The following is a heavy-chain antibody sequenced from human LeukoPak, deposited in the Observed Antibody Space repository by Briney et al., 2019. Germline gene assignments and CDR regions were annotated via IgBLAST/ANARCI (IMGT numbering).Heavy chain of an antibody. V-gene: IGHV1-2*06. Sequence: ASVKVSCKASGYTFASYYMYWMRQAPGQGLEWMGRINPSSGGTNYAQKFQGRVTMTRDTSITTAYMELSRLRSDDTAVYYCARDDNSGYYSGPWGQGTLVTVSS. J-gene: IGHJ5*02. D-gene: IGHD3-22*01. CDR3: ARDDNSGYYSGP. CDR2: INPSSGGT. CDR1: GYTFASYY.